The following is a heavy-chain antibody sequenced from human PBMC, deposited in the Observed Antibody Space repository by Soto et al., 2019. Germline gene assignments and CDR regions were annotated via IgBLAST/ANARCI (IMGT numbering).Heavy chain of an antibody. J-gene: IGHJ6*02. CDR2: ISYEGSNK. V-gene: IGHV3-30-3*01. Sequence: GGSLRLSCAASGFTFSSYAMHWVRQAPGKGLEWVAVISYEGSNKYYADSVKGRFTISRDNSKNTLYLQMNSLRAEDTAVYYCARDIGYCSSTSCYYYYGMDVGGQGTTVTVSS. CDR3: ARDIGYCSSTSCYYYYGMDV. D-gene: IGHD2-2*01. CDR1: GFTFSSYA.